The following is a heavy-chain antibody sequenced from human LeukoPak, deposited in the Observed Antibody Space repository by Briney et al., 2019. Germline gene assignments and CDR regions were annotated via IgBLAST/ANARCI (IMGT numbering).Heavy chain of an antibody. CDR3: AKRMVVAAPLGKGNFDY. V-gene: IGHV3-23*01. Sequence: QPGGSLRLSCAASGFTFSSYGMSWVRQAPGKGLEWVSAISGSGGSTYYADSVKGRFTISRDNSKNTLYLQMNSLRAEDTAVYYCAKRMVVAAPLGKGNFDYWGQGTLVTVSS. CDR1: GFTFSSYG. J-gene: IGHJ4*02. D-gene: IGHD2-15*01. CDR2: ISGSGGST.